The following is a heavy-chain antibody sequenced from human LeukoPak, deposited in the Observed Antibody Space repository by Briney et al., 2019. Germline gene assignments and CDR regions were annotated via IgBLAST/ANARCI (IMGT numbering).Heavy chain of an antibody. CDR1: GFTFSSYS. CDR3: AKGPYGLLWFGELFRGSDAFDI. Sequence: PGRSLRLSCGASGFTFSSYSTHWVRQAPGKGLEWVAVISYDGSNKYYADSVKGRFTISRDNAKNSLYLQMNILRAEDTAVYYCAKGPYGLLWFGELFRGSDAFDIWGQGTMVTVSS. CDR2: ISYDGSNK. J-gene: IGHJ3*02. V-gene: IGHV3-30*04. D-gene: IGHD3-10*01.